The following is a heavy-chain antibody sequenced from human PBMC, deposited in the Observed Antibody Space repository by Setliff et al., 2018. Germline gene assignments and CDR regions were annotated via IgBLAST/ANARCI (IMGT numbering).Heavy chain of an antibody. CDR2: IYTSGST. D-gene: IGHD4-4*01. J-gene: IGHJ6*03. V-gene: IGHV4-4*07. Sequence: PSETLSLTCTVSGGSISSYYWSWIRQPAGKGLEWIGRIYTSGSTNYNPSLKSRVTMSVDTSKNQFSLKLSSVTAVDTAVYYCARVSTVTTWPYYYYMDVWGKGTTVTVSS. CDR1: GGSISSYY. CDR3: ARVSTVTTWPYYYYMDV.